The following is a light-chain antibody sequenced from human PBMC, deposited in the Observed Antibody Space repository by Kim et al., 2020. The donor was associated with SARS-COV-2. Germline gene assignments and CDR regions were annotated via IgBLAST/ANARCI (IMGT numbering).Light chain of an antibody. J-gene: IGLJ2*01. CDR3: QAWDSSTACVV. CDR2: QDS. Sequence: SYELTQPPSVSVSPGQTASITCSGDKLGDKYACWYQQKPGQSPVLVIYQDSKRPSGIPERFSGSNSGNTATLTISGTQAMDEADYYCQAWDSSTACVVLG. CDR1: KLGDKY. V-gene: IGLV3-1*01.